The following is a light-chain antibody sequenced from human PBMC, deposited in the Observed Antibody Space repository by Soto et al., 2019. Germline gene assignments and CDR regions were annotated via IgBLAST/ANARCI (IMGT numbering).Light chain of an antibody. CDR3: QSYDTSLSGSVV. CDR1: SSNIGAGYD. J-gene: IGLJ2*01. CDR2: GNS. Sequence: SVLTQPPSVSGAPGQRVTISCTGSSSNIGAGYDVHWYQHLPGTAPKLLIYGNSNRPSWVPDRFSGSKSGTSASLAITGLQAEDEADYYCQSYDTSLSGSVVFGGGTKLTVL. V-gene: IGLV1-40*01.